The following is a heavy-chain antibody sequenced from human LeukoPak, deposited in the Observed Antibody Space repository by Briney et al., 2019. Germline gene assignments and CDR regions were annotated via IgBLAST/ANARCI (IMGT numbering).Heavy chain of an antibody. CDR3: ARAPHIVVVTAMAFDY. Sequence: GGSLRLSCAASGFTFSSYWMSWVRQAPGKGREWVANVKQDGSEKYYVDSVKGRFTISRDNAKNSLYLQMNSLRAEDTAVYYCARAPHIVVVTAMAFDYWGQGTLVTVSS. D-gene: IGHD2-21*02. J-gene: IGHJ4*02. CDR2: VKQDGSEK. CDR1: GFTFSSYW. V-gene: IGHV3-7*03.